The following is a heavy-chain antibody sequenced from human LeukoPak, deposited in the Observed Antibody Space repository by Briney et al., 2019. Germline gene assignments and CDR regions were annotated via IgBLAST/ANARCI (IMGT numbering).Heavy chain of an antibody. Sequence: ASVKVSRKASGYTFTSYGISWVRQAPGQGLEWMGWISAYNGNTNYAQKLQGRVTMTTDTSTSTAYMELRSLRSDDTAVYYCARLTGIAARPGWFDPWGQGTLVTVSS. CDR3: ARLTGIAARPGWFDP. CDR1: GYTFTSYG. J-gene: IGHJ5*02. D-gene: IGHD6-6*01. CDR2: ISAYNGNT. V-gene: IGHV1-18*01.